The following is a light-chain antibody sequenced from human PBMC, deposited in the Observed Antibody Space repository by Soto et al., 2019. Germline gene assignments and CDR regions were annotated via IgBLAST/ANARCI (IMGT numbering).Light chain of an antibody. CDR2: DNN. CDR1: SSNIENNY. J-gene: IGLJ3*02. V-gene: IGLV1-51*01. CDR3: ATRDSSLSGWV. Sequence: QSVLTQPPSVSAAPGQEVTISCSGSSSNIENNYVSWYQHLPGAAPKLLIYDNNKRPSGIPDRFSGSKSGTSATLGITGLQTGDEADYYCATRDSSLSGWVFGGGTKLTVL.